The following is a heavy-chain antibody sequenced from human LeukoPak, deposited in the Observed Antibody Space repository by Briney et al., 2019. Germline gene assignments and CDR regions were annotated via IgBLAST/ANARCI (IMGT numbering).Heavy chain of an antibody. V-gene: IGHV3-30*18. D-gene: IGHD3-22*01. CDR3: AKDFYYYGSSGNLDY. J-gene: IGHJ4*02. CDR1: GFTFSSYG. Sequence: GGSLRLSCAASGFTFSSYGMPWVRQAPGKGLEWVAVISYDGSNKYYADSVKGRFTISRDNSKNTLYLQMNCLRAEDTAVYYCAKDFYYYGSSGNLDYWGQGTLVTVSS. CDR2: ISYDGSNK.